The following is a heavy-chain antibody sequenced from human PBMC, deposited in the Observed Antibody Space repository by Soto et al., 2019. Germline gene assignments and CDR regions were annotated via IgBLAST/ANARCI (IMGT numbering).Heavy chain of an antibody. CDR3: ASNGFGETYYDGMDV. D-gene: IGHD3-10*01. J-gene: IGHJ6*02. V-gene: IGHV1-69*12. CDR2: IIPIFGTA. CDR1: GGTFSSYA. Sequence: QVQLVQSGAEVKKPGSSVKVSCKASGGTFSSYAISWVRQAPGQGLEWMGGIIPIFGTADYAQKFQGRVTITADESTSTAYMELSSLRSEDTALYYCASNGFGETYYDGMDVWGQGTTVTVSS.